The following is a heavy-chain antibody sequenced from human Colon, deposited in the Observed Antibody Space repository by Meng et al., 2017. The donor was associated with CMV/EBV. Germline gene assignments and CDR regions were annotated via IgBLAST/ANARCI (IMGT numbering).Heavy chain of an antibody. CDR3: AKADYYDGSGYYFDY. V-gene: IGHV3-23*01. J-gene: IGHJ4*02. CDR1: GFTFSAYA. D-gene: IGHD3-22*01. CDR2: ISGTGGNT. Sequence: SGFTFSAYAMSWVRQAPGKGLEWVSSISGTGGNTYYADSVKGRFTISRDDSHNTLFLHMNSLRAEDTAVYYCAKADYYDGSGYYFDYWGQGILVTVSS.